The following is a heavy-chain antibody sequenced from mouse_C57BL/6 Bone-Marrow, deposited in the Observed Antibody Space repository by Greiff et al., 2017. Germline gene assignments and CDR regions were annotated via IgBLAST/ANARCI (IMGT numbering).Heavy chain of an antibody. CDR2: IYPGSGST. CDR3: AGPYYDNCWYFDV. V-gene: IGHV1-55*01. CDR1: GYTFTSYW. Sequence: VQLQQPGAELVKPGASVKMSCKASGYTFTSYWITWVKQRPGQGLEWIGDIYPGSGSTNYNEKFKSKATLTVDTSSSTAYVQLSSLTSEDSAVYYCAGPYYDNCWYFDVWGTGTTVTVSS. J-gene: IGHJ1*03. D-gene: IGHD2-10*01.